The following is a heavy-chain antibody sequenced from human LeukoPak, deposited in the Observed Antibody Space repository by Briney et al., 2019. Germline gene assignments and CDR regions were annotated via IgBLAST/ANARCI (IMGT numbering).Heavy chain of an antibody. CDR2: IYTSGST. J-gene: IGHJ4*02. V-gene: IGHV4-61*02. CDR1: GGSISSGSYY. CDR3: ARSDDYGDYVQTFDY. Sequence: PSQTLSLTCTVSGGSISSGSYYWSWIRQSAGKGLEWIGRIYTSGSTNYNPSLKSRVTMSVDTSKNQFSLKLSSVTAADTAVYYCARSDDYGDYVQTFDYWGQGTLVTVSS. D-gene: IGHD4-17*01.